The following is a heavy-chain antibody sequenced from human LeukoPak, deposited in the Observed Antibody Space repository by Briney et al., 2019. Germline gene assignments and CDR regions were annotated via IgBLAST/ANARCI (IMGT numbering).Heavy chain of an antibody. J-gene: IGHJ6*02. V-gene: IGHV3-30*02. CDR1: GFTFSSSD. CDR3: ARDGDGAAAGFYYYYGMDV. Sequence: GGSLRLSCAASGFTFSSSDMHWVRQAPGKGLEWVALIWSDGSNKYYADSVKGRFTISRDNSKNTLYLQMNSLRAEDTAVYYCARDGDGAAAGFYYYYGMDVWGQGTTVTVSS. D-gene: IGHD6-13*01. CDR2: IWSDGSNK.